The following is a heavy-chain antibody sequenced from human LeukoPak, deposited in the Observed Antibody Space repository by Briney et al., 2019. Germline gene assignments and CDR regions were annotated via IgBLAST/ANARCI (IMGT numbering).Heavy chain of an antibody. D-gene: IGHD6-13*01. CDR3: ARDPRGYLAAAGIDY. V-gene: IGHV3-74*01. Sequence: GGSLRLSCAASGFTFSSYWRHWVRQAPGKGLVWVSRINSDGSSTTYADSVKGRFTISRDNAKNTLYLQMNSLRAEDTAVYYCARDPRGYLAAAGIDYWGQGTLVTVSS. CDR1: GFTFSSYW. CDR2: INSDGSST. J-gene: IGHJ4*02.